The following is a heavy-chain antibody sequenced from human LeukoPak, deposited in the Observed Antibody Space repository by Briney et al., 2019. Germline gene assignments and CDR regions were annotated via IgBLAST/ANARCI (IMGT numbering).Heavy chain of an antibody. CDR2: IYYSGST. J-gene: IGHJ4*02. CDR3: ARYSYGSEGAHFDN. CDR1: GGSISSSSYY. Sequence: SETLSLTCTVSGGSISSSSYYWGWIRQPPGKGLEWIGSIYYSGSTYYNPSLKSRVTISVDTSKNQFSLKLSSVTAADTAVYYCARYSYGSEGAHFDNWGQGTLVTVSS. V-gene: IGHV4-39*01. D-gene: IGHD5-18*01.